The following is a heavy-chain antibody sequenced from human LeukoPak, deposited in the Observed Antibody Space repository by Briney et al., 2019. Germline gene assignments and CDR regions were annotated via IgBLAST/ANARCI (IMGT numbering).Heavy chain of an antibody. CDR1: GFTFSSYD. CDR3: VKVRVGGGWYGYYFEN. Sequence: GRSLRLSCAASGFTFSSYDMHWVRQAPGKGLQYVSVIRNNGENTDYTDSVQGRFTISRDNSKNTLYLQMNSLRPEDTAVYYCVKVRVGGGWYGYYFENWGQGTLVTVSS. D-gene: IGHD5-24*01. J-gene: IGHJ4*02. CDR2: IRNNGENT. V-gene: IGHV3-64D*06.